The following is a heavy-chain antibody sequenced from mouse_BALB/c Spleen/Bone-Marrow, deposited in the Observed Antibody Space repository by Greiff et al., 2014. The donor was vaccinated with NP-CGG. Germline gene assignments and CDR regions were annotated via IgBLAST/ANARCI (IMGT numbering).Heavy chain of an antibody. D-gene: IGHD2-12*01. V-gene: IGHV1-7*01. J-gene: IGHJ3*01. CDR3: ARYGGRSYDGFAY. Sequence: QVQLKESGAELAKPGASVKMSCKASGYTFTIYWMHWVKQRPGQGLEWIGYINPSTGYTEYNQKSKDKATLTADKSSSTAYMQLSSLTSEDSAVYYCARYGGRSYDGFAYWGQGTLVTVSA. CDR2: INPSTGYT. CDR1: GYTFTIYW.